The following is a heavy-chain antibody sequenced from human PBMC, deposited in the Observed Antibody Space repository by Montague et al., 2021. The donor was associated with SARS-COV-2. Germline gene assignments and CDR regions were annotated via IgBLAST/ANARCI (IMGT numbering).Heavy chain of an antibody. V-gene: IGHV4-34*01. CDR3: VRMGAAHRLNNWFDP. CDR1: SGPLSAYY. Sequence: SETLSLTCEVDSGPLSAYYWSWVRQPPGKGLEWIGEIHPYGHTSYNPSLKSRITMAVDTSKNQFSLNLISVTAADTAVYFCVRMGAAHRLNNWFDPWGQGALVTVSS. D-gene: IGHD1-26*01. CDR2: IHPYGHT. J-gene: IGHJ5*02.